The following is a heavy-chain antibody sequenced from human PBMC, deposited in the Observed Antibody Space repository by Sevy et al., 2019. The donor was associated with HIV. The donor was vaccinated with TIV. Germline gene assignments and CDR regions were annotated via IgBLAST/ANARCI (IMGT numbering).Heavy chain of an antibody. Sequence: GWSLRLSCAASGFAFSDYAMHWVRQAPGKGLEWVEAISYAGDNKYFAYSVKGRFTVSKDNSKNTLYLEMNSLRAEDTAVYYCAKAHADCSGGTCYTAHYYYDMDVWGRGATVTVSS. CDR3: AKAHADCSGGTCYTAHYYYDMDV. D-gene: IGHD2-15*01. V-gene: IGHV3-30*18. CDR2: ISYAGDNK. J-gene: IGHJ6*02. CDR1: GFAFSDYA.